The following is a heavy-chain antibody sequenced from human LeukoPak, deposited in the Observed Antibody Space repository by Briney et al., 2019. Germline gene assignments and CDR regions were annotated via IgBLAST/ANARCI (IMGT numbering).Heavy chain of an antibody. CDR3: ARGLGDYYDTSGYYYAVPAH. J-gene: IGHJ4*02. D-gene: IGHD3-22*01. CDR2: INPNSGDT. Sequence: ASVKVSCKASGYTFTGYYMHWVRQAPGQGLEWMGWINPNSGDTAYAQKFQGRVAMTRDTSIGTAYMELSSLRSEDTAVYYCARGLGDYYDTSGYYYAVPAHWGQGTLVTVSS. V-gene: IGHV1-2*02. CDR1: GYTFTGYY.